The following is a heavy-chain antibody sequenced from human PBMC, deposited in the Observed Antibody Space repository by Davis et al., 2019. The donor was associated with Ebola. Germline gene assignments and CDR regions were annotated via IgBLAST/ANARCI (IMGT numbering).Heavy chain of an antibody. D-gene: IGHD2-8*01. CDR3: ARQLGYCTNGVCYITLNWFDP. J-gene: IGHJ5*02. V-gene: IGHV4-59*01. CDR1: GFTFSSYG. CDR2: VYESGSS. Sequence: ESLKISCAASGFTFSSYGMHWVRQPPGKGLEWLGYVYESGSSEYHPSLKSRLTISVDTSNNQFSLKLSSVTAADTAVYYCARQLGYCTNGVCYITLNWFDPWGQGTLVTVSS.